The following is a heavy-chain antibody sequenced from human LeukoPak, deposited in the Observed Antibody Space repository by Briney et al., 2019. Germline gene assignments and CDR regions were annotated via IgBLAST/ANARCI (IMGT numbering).Heavy chain of an antibody. D-gene: IGHD2-2*01. CDR1: GDSVSSNSAA. CDR3: ARDSHCSSTSCYFVPYYYYGKDV. Sequence: SQTLSLTCAISGDSVSSNSAAWNWIRQSPSRGLEWLGRTYYRSKWYNDYAVSVKSRITINPDTSKNQFSLQLNSVTPEDTAVYYCARDSHCSSTSCYFVPYYYYGKDVWGKGTTVTVSS. J-gene: IGHJ6*04. V-gene: IGHV6-1*01. CDR2: TYYRSKWYN.